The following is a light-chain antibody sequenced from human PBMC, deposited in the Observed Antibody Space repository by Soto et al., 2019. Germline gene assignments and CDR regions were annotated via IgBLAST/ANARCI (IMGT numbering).Light chain of an antibody. CDR3: ATWDDDVSGVV. V-gene: IGLV1-47*02. CDR2: SHN. J-gene: IGLJ2*01. CDR1: SSNIGRNY. Sequence: QSVLPQTPSVSGTPGQTVTISCSGSSSNIGRNYVYWYQQLPGAAPKLLMYSHNIRPSGAPDRFSASTSGTSASLVISGLRSEDEADDHCATWDDDVSGVVFGGGTKVTVL.